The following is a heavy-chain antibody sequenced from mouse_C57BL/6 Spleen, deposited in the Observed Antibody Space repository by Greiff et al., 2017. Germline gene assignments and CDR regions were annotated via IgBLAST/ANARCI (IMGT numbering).Heavy chain of an antibody. Sequence: QVQLKESGPELVKPGASVKLSCKASGYTFTSYDINWVKQRPGQGLEWIGWIYPRDGSTKYNEKFKGKATFTVDKSSSTSYLELNSLTSEDSAVYFCARYSYDYDVGNAMDYWGQGTSVTVSS. CDR1: GYTFTSYD. CDR2: IYPRDGST. V-gene: IGHV1-85*01. CDR3: ARYSYDYDVGNAMDY. D-gene: IGHD2-4*01. J-gene: IGHJ4*01.